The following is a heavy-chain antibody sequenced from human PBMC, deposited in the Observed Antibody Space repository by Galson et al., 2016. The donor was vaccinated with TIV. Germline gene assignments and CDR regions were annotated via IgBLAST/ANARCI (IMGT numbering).Heavy chain of an antibody. CDR2: IYHTGST. D-gene: IGHD2-2*02. CDR1: GYSISSGYY. J-gene: IGHJ6*02. Sequence: ETLSLTCTVSGYSISSGYYWGWIRQPPGKGLEWIGNIYHTGSTYSNPSLRSRLTMSVDTSKNQFSLLLNSVTAADTAVYYCARDCTSTTCHIYYYGMDVWGQGTTVTVSS. V-gene: IGHV4-38-2*02. CDR3: ARDCTSTTCHIYYYGMDV.